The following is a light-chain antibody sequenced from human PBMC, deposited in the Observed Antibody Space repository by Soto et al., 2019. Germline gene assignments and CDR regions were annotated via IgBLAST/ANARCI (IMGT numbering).Light chain of an antibody. J-gene: IGKJ5*01. CDR3: QKYNTVPAS. CDR2: SAS. V-gene: IGKV1-27*01. Sequence: DIQMTQSPPSLSASVGDRVTITCRASQGIGNSLALYQQKPGTVPKLLIYSASTLQSGVPSRFSGSGSRTDFTLTIRSLQPEDVAAYYCQKYNTVPASFGQGTRREIK. CDR1: QGIGNS.